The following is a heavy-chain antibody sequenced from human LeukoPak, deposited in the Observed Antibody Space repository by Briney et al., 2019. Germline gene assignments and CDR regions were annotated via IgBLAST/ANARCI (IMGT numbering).Heavy chain of an antibody. J-gene: IGHJ6*02. CDR3: ARGRGGDLRYYCYGMDV. D-gene: IGHD2-21*02. V-gene: IGHV3-33*01. CDR2: IWYDGTTK. CDR1: GFTFSSYA. Sequence: GESLRLSCAASGFTFSSYAMHWVRQAPGRGLEWVAVIWYDGTTKYYADSVKGRFTISRDNSKNTLYLQMNSLRAEDTAVYYCARGRGGDLRYYCYGMDVWGQGTTVTVSS.